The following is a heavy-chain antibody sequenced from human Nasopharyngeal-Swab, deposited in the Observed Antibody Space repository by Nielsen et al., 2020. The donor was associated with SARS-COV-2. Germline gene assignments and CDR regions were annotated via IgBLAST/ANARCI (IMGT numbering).Heavy chain of an antibody. CDR1: GFTFSSYW. CDR3: AAVINPASGGH. Sequence: GESLKISCAASGFTFSSYWMHWVRQAPGKGLVWVSRINSDGSSTSYTDSVKGRFTISRDNAKNTLYLQMNSLRSEDTAVYYCAAVINPASGGHWGQGTLVTVSS. CDR2: INSDGSST. V-gene: IGHV3-74*01. D-gene: IGHD1-26*01. J-gene: IGHJ4*02.